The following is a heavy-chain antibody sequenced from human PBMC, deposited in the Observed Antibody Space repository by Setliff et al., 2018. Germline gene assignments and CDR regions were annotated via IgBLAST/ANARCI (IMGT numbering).Heavy chain of an antibody. V-gene: IGHV5-51*01. Sequence: GESLKISCKGSGYSFTTYWIGWVRQMPGKGLELMGIIYPADSDPRYSPSFQGQVTISVDKSISTVYLHCSSLKASDTAMYYCARSPLDDAFDIWGQGTMVTVSS. J-gene: IGHJ3*02. CDR1: GYSFTTYW. CDR2: IYPADSDP. CDR3: ARSPLDDAFDI.